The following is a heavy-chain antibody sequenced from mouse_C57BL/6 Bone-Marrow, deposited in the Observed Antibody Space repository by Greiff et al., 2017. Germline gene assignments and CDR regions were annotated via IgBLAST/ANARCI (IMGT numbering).Heavy chain of an antibody. J-gene: IGHJ3*01. D-gene: IGHD2-3*01. CDR1: GYTFTSYW. V-gene: IGHV1-7*01. CDR2: INPSSGYT. Sequence: QVQLQQSGAELAKPGASVKLSCKASGYTFTSYWMHWVKQRPGQGLEWIGYINPSSGYTKYNQKFKAKATLTADKSSRTASMQLSSLTYEDSAVYYCARSSLDDGYYVGVAYWGQGTLVTVSA. CDR3: ARSSLDDGYYVGVAY.